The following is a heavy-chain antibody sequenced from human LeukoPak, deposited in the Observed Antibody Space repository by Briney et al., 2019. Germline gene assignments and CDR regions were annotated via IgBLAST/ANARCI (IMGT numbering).Heavy chain of an antibody. CDR3: AKGHVPASHRGMYYFDY. V-gene: IGHV3-23*01. CDR2: ISGSGGST. D-gene: IGHD2-2*01. J-gene: IGHJ4*02. CDR1: GFTFSSYW. Sequence: GGSLRLSCVASGFTFSSYWMHWVRQAPGKGLEWVSAISGSGGSTYYADSVKGRFTISRDNSKNTLYLQMNSLRAEDTAVYYCAKGHVPASHRGMYYFDYWGQGTLVTVSS.